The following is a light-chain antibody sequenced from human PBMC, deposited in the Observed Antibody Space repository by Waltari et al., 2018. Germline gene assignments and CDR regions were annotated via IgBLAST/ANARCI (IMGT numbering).Light chain of an antibody. V-gene: IGKV3-20*01. Sequence: EIVLTQSPGTLPLSPGASATLSCRARQSIGRYLAWYQQKPDQAPRLLIYGASSRAPGIPDRFSGSGSGTDFSLTISRLETEDFAVYYCQNHERLPATFGQGTKVEIK. CDR2: GAS. CDR1: QSIGRY. J-gene: IGKJ1*01. CDR3: QNHERLPAT.